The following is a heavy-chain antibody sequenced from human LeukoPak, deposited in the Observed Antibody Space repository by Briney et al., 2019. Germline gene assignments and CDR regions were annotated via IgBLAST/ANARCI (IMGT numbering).Heavy chain of an antibody. J-gene: IGHJ6*03. CDR2: INWNGGST. V-gene: IGHV3-20*04. D-gene: IGHD2-2*01. Sequence: GGSLRLSCAASGFTFDDYGISWVRQAPGKGLGWVSCINWNGGSTGYADSVKGRFTISRDNAKNSLYLQMNSLRAEDTALYYCARVWCSSTSCYFNFKMGYYYYYMDVWGKGTTVTVSS. CDR3: ARVWCSSTSCYFNFKMGYYYYYMDV. CDR1: GFTFDDYG.